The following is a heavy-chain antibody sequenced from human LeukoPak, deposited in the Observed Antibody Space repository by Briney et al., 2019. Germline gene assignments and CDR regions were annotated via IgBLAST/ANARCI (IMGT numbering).Heavy chain of an antibody. J-gene: IGHJ4*02. CDR1: GYTSTGYY. D-gene: IGHD4-17*01. CDR3: ARVVGYGDYPFDF. V-gene: IGHV1-2*02. Sequence: ASVKVSCKASGYTSTGYYMHWVRQAPGQGLEWMGWINPNSGGTNCAQKFQGRLTLTRDTSISTAYMQLSRLRSDDTAVYFCARVVGYGDYPFDFWGQGTLVTVSS. CDR2: INPNSGGT.